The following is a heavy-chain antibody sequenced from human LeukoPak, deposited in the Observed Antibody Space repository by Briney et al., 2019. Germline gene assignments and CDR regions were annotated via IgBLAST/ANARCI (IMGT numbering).Heavy chain of an antibody. Sequence: SETLSLTCTVSGGSISSYCWSWIRQPPGNGLEWIGYIYYGGSTNYNPSLKSRVTISVDASENQFSLKLSSVTAADTAVYYCARGPGGYSYGYYFDYWGQGTLVTVSS. J-gene: IGHJ4*02. V-gene: IGHV4-59*01. D-gene: IGHD5-18*01. CDR2: IYYGGST. CDR1: GGSISSYC. CDR3: ARGPGGYSYGYYFDY.